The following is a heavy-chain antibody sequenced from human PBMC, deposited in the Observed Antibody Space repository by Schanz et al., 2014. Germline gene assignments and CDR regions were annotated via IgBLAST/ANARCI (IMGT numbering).Heavy chain of an antibody. Sequence: QVQLVQSGAEMKKPGASVKVSCKASGYTFTGYYMHWVRQAPGQGLEWMGIINPSGGSTRYGQKFQGRITVTTDTSTSTAYMELRNLRSDDTAVYYCARAKRFGDMDVWGQGTTVTVSS. CDR3: ARAKRFGDMDV. CDR2: INPSGGST. CDR1: GYTFTGYY. D-gene: IGHD3-10*01. V-gene: IGHV1-46*01. J-gene: IGHJ6*02.